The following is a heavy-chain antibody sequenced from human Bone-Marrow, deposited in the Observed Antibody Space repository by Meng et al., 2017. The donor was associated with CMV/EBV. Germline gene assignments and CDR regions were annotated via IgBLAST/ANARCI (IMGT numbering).Heavy chain of an antibody. Sequence: SVKVSCKASEGIFSSYTISWVRQAPGQGLEWMGRIIPILGIANYAQKFQGRVTITAEKTTSTAYMELSSLRSEETAVYYCARGASGQLEYWGQGTLVTVSS. D-gene: IGHD6-13*01. CDR3: ARGASGQLEY. CDR1: EGIFSSYT. CDR2: IIPILGIA. V-gene: IGHV1-69*02. J-gene: IGHJ4*02.